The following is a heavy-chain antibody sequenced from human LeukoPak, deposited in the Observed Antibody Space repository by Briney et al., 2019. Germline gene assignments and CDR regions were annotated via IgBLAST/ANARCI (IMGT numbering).Heavy chain of an antibody. Sequence: SETLSLTCTVSGGSISSYYWSWIRQPPGKGLEWIGEINHSGSTNYNPSLKSRVTISVDTSKNQFSLKLSSVTAADTAVYYCARGEEPSSGSYRPLDYWGQGTLVTVSS. V-gene: IGHV4-34*01. CDR3: ARGEEPSSGSYRPLDY. D-gene: IGHD1-26*01. CDR1: GGSISSYY. J-gene: IGHJ4*02. CDR2: INHSGST.